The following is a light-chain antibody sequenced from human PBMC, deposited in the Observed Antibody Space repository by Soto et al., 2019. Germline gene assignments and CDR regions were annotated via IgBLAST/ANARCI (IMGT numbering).Light chain of an antibody. CDR2: GAS. V-gene: IGKV3D-20*02. J-gene: IGKJ1*01. Sequence: EIVLTQSPGTLSLSPGERASLSCRASQSVSSGHLAWYQQKPGQAPRLLIYGASTRATGIPARFSGSGSGTDFTLTISSLEPEDFAVYYCQQRSNWPRTFGQGTKVDNK. CDR1: QSVSSGH. CDR3: QQRSNWPRT.